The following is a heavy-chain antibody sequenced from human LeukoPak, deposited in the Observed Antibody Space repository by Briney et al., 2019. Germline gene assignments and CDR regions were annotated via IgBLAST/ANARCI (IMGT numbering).Heavy chain of an antibody. V-gene: IGHV3-74*01. J-gene: IGHJ3*02. CDR3: AKDRQQQLEYDVFDI. CDR2: INRDDIST. CDR1: GFTFSNYW. Sequence: GGSLRLSCAGSGFTFSNYWIHWVRQAPGKGLVWVARINRDDISTNYADSVKGRFTILRDNAKNTVYLQMNSLRAEDTALHYCAKDRQQQLEYDVFDIWGQGTMVTVSS. D-gene: IGHD6-13*01.